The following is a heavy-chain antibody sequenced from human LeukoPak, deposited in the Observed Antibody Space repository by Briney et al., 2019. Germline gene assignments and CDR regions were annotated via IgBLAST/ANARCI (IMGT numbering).Heavy chain of an antibody. D-gene: IGHD3-9*01. V-gene: IGHV3-74*01. CDR3: ARGNTLRYYDY. J-gene: IGHJ4*02. CDR1: GFTFSSSW. Sequence: GGSLRLSCAASGFTFSSSWMHSVRQAPGKGLVWVSRISSDESTTTYADSVKGRFTISRDNAKNTLYLQMNSLRAEDTAVYYCARGNTLRYYDYWGQGTLVTVSS. CDR2: ISSDESTT.